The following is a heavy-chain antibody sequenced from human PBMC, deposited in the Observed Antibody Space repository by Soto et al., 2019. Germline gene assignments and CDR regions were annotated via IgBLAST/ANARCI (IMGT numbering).Heavy chain of an antibody. CDR1: GGSIISYS. D-gene: IGHD6-19*01. J-gene: IGHJ2*01. V-gene: IGHV4-59*08. CDR3: ARHATAVVGTGYFDL. Sequence: QVNLQESAPGLVKPSETLSLTCTVSGGSIISYSWSWIRRPPGKGLEWMGYTYYRGSTNYNPYFKSRVAISVDTSKNQFSLKLNSVTAADTAVYYCARHATAVVGTGYFDLWGRGTLVTVSS. CDR2: TYYRGST.